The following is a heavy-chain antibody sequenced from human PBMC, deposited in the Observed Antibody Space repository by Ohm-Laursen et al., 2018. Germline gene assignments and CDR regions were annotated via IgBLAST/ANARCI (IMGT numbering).Heavy chain of an antibody. CDR2: IIPIFGTA. CDR3: AKTGVSVDIVATAASGRYYYYYGMDV. D-gene: IGHD5-12*01. CDR1: GGTFSSYA. Sequence: GSSVKVSCKASGGTFSSYAISWVRQAPGQGLEWMGGIIPIFGTANYAQKFQGRVTITADESTSTAYMELSSLRSEDTAVYYCAKTGVSVDIVATAASGRYYYYYGMDVWGQGTTVTVSS. V-gene: IGHV1-69*01. J-gene: IGHJ6*02.